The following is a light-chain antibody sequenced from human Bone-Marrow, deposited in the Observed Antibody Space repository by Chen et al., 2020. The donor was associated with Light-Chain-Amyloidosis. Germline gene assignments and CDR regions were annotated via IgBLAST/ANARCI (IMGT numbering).Light chain of an antibody. Sequence: SSELTQPPSVSVPPGQTPSNTGPGDDLPTKYAYWYQQKPGQAPVLVIHRDTERPSGISERFSGSSSGTTATLTISGVQAEDEADYHCQSADSSGTYEVIFGGGTKLTVL. CDR1: DLPTKY. CDR2: RDT. CDR3: QSADSSGTYEVI. V-gene: IGLV3-25*03. J-gene: IGLJ2*01.